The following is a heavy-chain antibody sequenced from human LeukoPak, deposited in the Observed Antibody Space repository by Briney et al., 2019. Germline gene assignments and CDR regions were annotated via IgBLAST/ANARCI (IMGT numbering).Heavy chain of an antibody. CDR2: IYTSGST. Sequence: SETLSLTCTVSGGSISSYYWSWIRQPAGKGLEWIGRIYTSGSTNYNPSLKSRVTMSVDTSKNQFSLKLSSVTAADTAVYYCARDRIAAARKGYYYYYMDVWGKGTTVTVSS. D-gene: IGHD6-13*01. J-gene: IGHJ6*03. CDR1: GGSISSYY. V-gene: IGHV4-4*07. CDR3: ARDRIAAARKGYYYYYMDV.